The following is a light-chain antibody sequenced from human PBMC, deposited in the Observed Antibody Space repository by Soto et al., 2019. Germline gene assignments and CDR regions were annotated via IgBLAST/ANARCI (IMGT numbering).Light chain of an antibody. J-gene: IGKJ2*01. V-gene: IGKV3-20*01. CDR2: GAS. Sequence: EIVLTQSPGTLSLSLGERATLSCRASQSVSGSYLAWYQQKPGQAPRLLIYGASSRATGIPDRFSGSGSGTDFTLTISRLEPEDFAVYYCQQYGSSLYTFGQGTKLEIK. CDR3: QQYGSSLYT. CDR1: QSVSGSY.